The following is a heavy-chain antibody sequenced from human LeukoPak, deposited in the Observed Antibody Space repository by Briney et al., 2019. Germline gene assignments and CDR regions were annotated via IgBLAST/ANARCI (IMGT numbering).Heavy chain of an antibody. Sequence: SETLSLTCTVSGGSISSGGYYWSWIRQHPGDGLEWIGYIYYSGSTYYNPSLKSRVTISIDTSKNQFSLKLSSVTAADTAVYYCAGHMGGSGPVDYWGQGTLVTVSS. CDR2: IYYSGST. J-gene: IGHJ4*02. D-gene: IGHD3-10*01. V-gene: IGHV4-31*03. CDR3: AGHMGGSGPVDY. CDR1: GGSISSGGYY.